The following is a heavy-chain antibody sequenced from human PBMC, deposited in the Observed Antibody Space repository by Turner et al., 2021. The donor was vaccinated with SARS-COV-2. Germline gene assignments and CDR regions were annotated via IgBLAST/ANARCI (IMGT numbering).Heavy chain of an antibody. CDR3: ATVFAVAGLSYNMDV. Sequence: QVQLVQSGAEVKKPGASVKVSCKVSGYTLIELSMHWVRQAPGKGLEGMGGFDPEDAETIYAQKFQGRVTMTEDTSTDTAYMELSSLRSEDTAVYYCATVFAVAGLSYNMDVWGQGTTVTVSS. CDR2: FDPEDAET. J-gene: IGHJ6*02. V-gene: IGHV1-24*01. CDR1: GYTLIELS. D-gene: IGHD6-19*01.